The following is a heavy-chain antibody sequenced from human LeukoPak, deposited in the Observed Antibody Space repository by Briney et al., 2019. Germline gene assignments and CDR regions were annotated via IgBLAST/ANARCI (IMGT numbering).Heavy chain of an antibody. CDR1: GFTFSSYE. CDR2: ISSSGGTI. CDR3: ARDSLFCTGGSCYSNYFDY. Sequence: GGSLRLSCAASGFTFSSYEMNWVRQAPGKGLEWISHISSSGGTIYYADSVNGRFIISRDNARNSLYLQMNSLRAEDTAVYFCARDSLFCTGGSCYSNYFDYWGQGPLVTVSS. J-gene: IGHJ4*02. D-gene: IGHD2-15*01. V-gene: IGHV3-48*03.